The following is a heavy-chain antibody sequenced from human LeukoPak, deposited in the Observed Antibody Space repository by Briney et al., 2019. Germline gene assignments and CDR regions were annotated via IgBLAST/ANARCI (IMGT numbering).Heavy chain of an antibody. V-gene: IGHV1-18*01. J-gene: IGHJ6*02. CDR1: GYTFTSYG. Sequence: ASVKVSCKASGYTFTSYGISWVRQAPGQGLEWMGWISAYNGNTNYAQKLQGRVTMTTDTSTSTAYMELRSLRSDDTAVYYCARDLPSCSSTSCYYIFYYYYGMDVWGQGTTVTVSS. CDR3: ARDLPSCSSTSCYYIFYYYYGMDV. D-gene: IGHD2-2*01. CDR2: ISAYNGNT.